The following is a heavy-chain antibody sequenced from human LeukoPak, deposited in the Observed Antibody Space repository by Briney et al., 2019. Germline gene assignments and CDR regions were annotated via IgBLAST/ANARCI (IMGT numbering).Heavy chain of an antibody. CDR1: GFTFSSYA. V-gene: IGHV3-30-3*01. CDR2: ISYDGSNK. CDR3: ARVGANDY. Sequence: GGCLRLSCAASGFTFSSYAMHWVRQAPGKGLEWVAVISYDGSNKYYADSVKGRFTISRDNSKNTLYLQMNSLRAEDTAVYYCARVGANDYWGQGTLVTVSS. D-gene: IGHD1-26*01. J-gene: IGHJ4*02.